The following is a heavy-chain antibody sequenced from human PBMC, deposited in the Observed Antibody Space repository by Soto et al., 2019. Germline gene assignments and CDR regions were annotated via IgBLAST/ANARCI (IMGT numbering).Heavy chain of an antibody. CDR2: IHYSGNT. CDR3: AGAHDGDSVGGALDI. D-gene: IGHD4-17*01. Sequence: GKGLEWIGYIHYSGNTYYNPSLESRVTISVDTSKNQFSLQLSSVTAGDTAVYYRAGAHDGDSVGGALDIWGQGAMVTVSS. V-gene: IGHV4-30-4*01. J-gene: IGHJ3*02.